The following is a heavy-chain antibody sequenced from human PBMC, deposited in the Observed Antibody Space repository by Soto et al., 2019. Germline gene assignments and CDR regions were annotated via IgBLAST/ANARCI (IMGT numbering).Heavy chain of an antibody. D-gene: IGHD6-13*01. J-gene: IGHJ5*02. CDR1: GGSFTGYI. V-gene: IGHV4-59*01. CDR2: IYYSGST. Sequence: SETLSLTCAVSGGSFTGYIWSWIRQPPGKGLEWIGYIYYSGSTNYNPSLKSRVTISVDTSKNQFSLKLSSVTAADTAVYYCAREGGQQLATHPLPFDPWGQGTLVTVSS. CDR3: AREGGQQLATHPLPFDP.